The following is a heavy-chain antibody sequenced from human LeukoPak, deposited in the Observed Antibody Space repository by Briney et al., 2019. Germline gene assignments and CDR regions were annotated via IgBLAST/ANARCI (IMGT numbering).Heavy chain of an antibody. J-gene: IGHJ4*02. CDR3: AGVVPAAILPYY. V-gene: IGHV3-48*01. Sequence: PGGSLRLSCAASGFTFSSYSMNWVRQAPGKGLEWVSYISSSSSTIYYADSVKGRSTISRDNAKNSLYLQMNSLRAEDTAVYYCAGVVPAAILPYYWGQGTLVTVSS. CDR1: GFTFSSYS. D-gene: IGHD2-2*01. CDR2: ISSSSSTI.